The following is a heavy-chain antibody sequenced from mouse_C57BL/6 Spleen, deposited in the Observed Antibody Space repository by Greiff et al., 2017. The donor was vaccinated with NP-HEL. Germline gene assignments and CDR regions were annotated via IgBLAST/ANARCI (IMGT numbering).Heavy chain of an antibody. CDR2: ISSGGSYT. Sequence: EVMLVESGGDLVKPGGSLKLSCAASGFTFSSYGMSWVRQTPDKRLEWVATISSGGSYTYYPDSVKGRFTISRDNAKNTLYLQMSSLKSEDTAMYYCARHDYYGSRGGYFDVWGTGTTVTVSS. J-gene: IGHJ1*03. CDR3: ARHDYYGSRGGYFDV. CDR1: GFTFSSYG. D-gene: IGHD1-1*01. V-gene: IGHV5-6*01.